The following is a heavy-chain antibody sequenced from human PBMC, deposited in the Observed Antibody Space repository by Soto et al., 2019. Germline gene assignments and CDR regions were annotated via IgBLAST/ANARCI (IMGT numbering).Heavy chain of an antibody. CDR3: ATPPRVFGDYYYYGMDV. J-gene: IGHJ6*02. CDR2: FDPEDGET. CDR1: GYTLTELS. D-gene: IGHD3-16*01. V-gene: IGHV1-24*01. Sequence: ASVKVSCKVSGYTLTELSMHWVRQAPGKGLEWMGGFDPEDGETIYAQKLQGRVTMTEDTSTDTAYMELSSLRSEDTAVYYCATPPRVFGDYYYYGMDVWGQGTTVTVSS.